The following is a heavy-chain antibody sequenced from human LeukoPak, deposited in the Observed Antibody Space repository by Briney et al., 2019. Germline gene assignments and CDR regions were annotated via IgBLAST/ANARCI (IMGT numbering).Heavy chain of an antibody. D-gene: IGHD1-1*01. J-gene: IGHJ6*02. Sequence: GGSLRLSCAASGFTFSTYSMNWVRQAPGKGLEWFSSISSSSSYIYYADSVKGRFTISRDNAKKSLYLQMNSLRAEDTAVYNCARDLEYYYGMDVWGQGTTVTVSS. CDR1: GFTFSTYS. CDR2: ISSSSSYI. V-gene: IGHV3-21*01. CDR3: ARDLEYYYGMDV.